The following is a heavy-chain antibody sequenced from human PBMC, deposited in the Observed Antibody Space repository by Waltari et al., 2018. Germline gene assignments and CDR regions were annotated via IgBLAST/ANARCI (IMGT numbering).Heavy chain of an antibody. D-gene: IGHD5-12*01. CDR2: IIPILGIA. CDR3: AVPRRDGYNFLYFDY. V-gene: IGHV1-69*10. Sequence: QVQLVQSGAEVKKPGSSVKVSCKASGGTFSSYAISWVRQAPGQGLEWMGGIIPILGIANYAQKFQGRVTITADKSTSTAYMELSSLRSEDTAVYYCAVPRRDGYNFLYFDYWGQGTLVTVSS. CDR1: GGTFSSYA. J-gene: IGHJ4*02.